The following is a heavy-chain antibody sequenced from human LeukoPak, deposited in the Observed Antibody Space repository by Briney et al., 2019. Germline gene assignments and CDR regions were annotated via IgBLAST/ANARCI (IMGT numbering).Heavy chain of an antibody. CDR3: ARVQWGTYAFDI. J-gene: IGHJ3*02. CDR1: GGSISSYY. CDR2: IYYSGST. Sequence: ETLSLTCTVSGGSISSYYWSWIRQPPGKGLEWIGYIYYSGSTNYNPSLKSRVTISVDTSKNQFSLKLSSVTAADTAVYYCARVQWGTYAFDIWGQGTMVTVSS. V-gene: IGHV4-59*01. D-gene: IGHD2-8*01.